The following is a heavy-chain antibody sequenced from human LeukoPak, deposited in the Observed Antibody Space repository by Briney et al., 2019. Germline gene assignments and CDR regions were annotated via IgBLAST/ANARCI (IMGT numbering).Heavy chain of an antibody. CDR1: GGSISSYY. V-gene: IGHV4-59*06. CDR2: IYYSGST. D-gene: IGHD6-19*01. Sequence: SSETLSLTCTVSGGSISSYYWSWIRQHPGKGLEWIGYIYYSGSTYYNPSLKSRVTISVDTSKNQFSLKLSSVTAADTAVYYCATTPDPGYSSGWFFDYWGQGTLVTVSS. CDR3: ATTPDPGYSSGWFFDY. J-gene: IGHJ4*02.